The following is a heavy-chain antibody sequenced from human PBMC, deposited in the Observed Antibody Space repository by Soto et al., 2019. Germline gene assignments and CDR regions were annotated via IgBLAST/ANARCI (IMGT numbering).Heavy chain of an antibody. CDR1: GYPFTSYG. CDR2: ISAYNGNT. Sequence: ALLKVSLNASGYPFTSYGISCLRQAPGQGLEWMGWISAYNGNTNYAQKLQGRVTMTTDTSTSTAYMELRSLRSDDTAVYYCARWSGSYFYAFDIWGQGTMVTVSS. CDR3: ARWSGSYFYAFDI. V-gene: IGHV1-18*01. D-gene: IGHD1-26*01. J-gene: IGHJ3*02.